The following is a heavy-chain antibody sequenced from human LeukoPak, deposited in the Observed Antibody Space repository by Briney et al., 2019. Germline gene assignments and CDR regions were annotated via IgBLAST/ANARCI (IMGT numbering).Heavy chain of an antibody. J-gene: IGHJ6*03. CDR3: ARGRVGATHYYYYYYMDV. CDR1: GYTFTSYY. D-gene: IGHD1-26*01. CDR2: INPSGGST. V-gene: IGHV1-46*01. Sequence: ASGKVSCKASGYTFTSYYMHWVRQAPGQGLEWMGIINPSGGSTSYAQKFQGRVTMTRDTSTSTVYMELSSLRSEDTAVYYCARGRVGATHYYYYYYMDVWGKGTTVTISS.